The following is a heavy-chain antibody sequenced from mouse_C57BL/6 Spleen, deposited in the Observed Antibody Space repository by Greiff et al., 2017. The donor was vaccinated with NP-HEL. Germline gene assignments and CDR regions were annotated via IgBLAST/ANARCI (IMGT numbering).Heavy chain of an antibody. J-gene: IGHJ2*01. V-gene: IGHV5-16*01. Sequence: EVMLVESEGGLVQPGSSMKLSCTASGFTFSDYYMAWVRQVPEKGLEWVANINYDGSSTYYLDSLKSRFIISRDNAKNILYLQMSSLKSEDTATYYCAREEDSSGYLDYWGQGTTLTVSS. CDR3: AREEDSSGYLDY. CDR2: INYDGSST. D-gene: IGHD3-2*02. CDR1: GFTFSDYY.